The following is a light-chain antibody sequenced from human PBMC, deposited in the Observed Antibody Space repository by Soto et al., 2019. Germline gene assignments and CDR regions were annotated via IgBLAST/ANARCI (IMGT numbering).Light chain of an antibody. Sequence: QSALTQPASVSGSPGQSITIACTGTSSDVGGSNYVSWYQQHPGKAPKLMIYDVSNRPSGVSNRFSGSKSDNTASLTISGLQLEDEADYYCGSYTSSSTLYVFGTGTKLTVL. CDR1: SSDVGGSNY. CDR2: DVS. V-gene: IGLV2-14*01. CDR3: GSYTSSSTLYV. J-gene: IGLJ1*01.